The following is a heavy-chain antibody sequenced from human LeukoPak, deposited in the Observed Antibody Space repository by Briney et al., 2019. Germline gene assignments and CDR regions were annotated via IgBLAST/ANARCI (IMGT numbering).Heavy chain of an antibody. D-gene: IGHD5-24*01. CDR3: ARVGMATITFDY. CDR1: GGSISSYY. V-gene: IGHV4-59*01. Sequence: SETLSLTCTVSGGSISSYYWSWIRQPPGKGLEWIGYIYYGGSTNYNPSLKSRVTISVDTSKNQFSLKLSSVTAADTAVYYCARVGMATITFDYWGQGTLVTVSS. CDR2: IYYGGST. J-gene: IGHJ4*02.